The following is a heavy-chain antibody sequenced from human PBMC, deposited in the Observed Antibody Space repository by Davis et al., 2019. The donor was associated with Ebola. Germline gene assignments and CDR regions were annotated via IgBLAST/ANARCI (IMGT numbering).Heavy chain of an antibody. CDR1: GYTFTNYY. CDR3: ARDLASSGWYYFDY. V-gene: IGHV1-46*01. Sequence: ASVKVSCKASGYTFTNYYMHWVRQAPGQGLEWMGMINPNDGRTIYAQKFQGRVTMTRDTSASTVYMELSSLRSEDTAMYYCARDLASSGWYYFDYWGQGTLVSVSS. CDR2: INPNDGRT. J-gene: IGHJ4*02. D-gene: IGHD6-19*01.